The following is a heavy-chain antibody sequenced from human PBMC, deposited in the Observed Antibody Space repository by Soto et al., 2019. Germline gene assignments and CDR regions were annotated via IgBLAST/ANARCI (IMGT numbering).Heavy chain of an antibody. D-gene: IGHD2-2*01. Sequence: SETLSLTCIVFGGSVSGYYWIWIRQPPGKGLEWLGYIFYAGTTLYNPSVESRVTISVDTSKNQFSMKLRSVTAADTAVYYCTRHAIIPRLQYGMDVWGQGTTVTVSS. CDR3: TRHAIIPRLQYGMDV. CDR1: GGSVSGYY. CDR2: IFYAGTT. J-gene: IGHJ6*02. V-gene: IGHV4-59*02.